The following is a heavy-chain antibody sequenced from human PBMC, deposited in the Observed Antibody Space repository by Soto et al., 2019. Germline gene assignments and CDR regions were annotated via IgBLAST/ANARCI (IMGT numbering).Heavy chain of an antibody. Sequence: DVQLVESGGGLVQPGRSLRLSGTASGFLFDNHAMHWVRQAPGKGLEWVAGVTWNSVATGYADSVKGRFTISRDNAKNSLYLQMNSLSAEDTAVYFCVKEGGMKYFDFWGRGTVVTVSS. J-gene: IGHJ2*01. D-gene: IGHD3-16*01. CDR1: GFLFDNHA. CDR2: VTWNSVAT. CDR3: VKEGGMKYFDF. V-gene: IGHV3-9*01.